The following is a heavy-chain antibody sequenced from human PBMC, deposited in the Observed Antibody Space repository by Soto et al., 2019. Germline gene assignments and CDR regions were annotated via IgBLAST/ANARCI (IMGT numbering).Heavy chain of an antibody. CDR2: IWYDGSNK. V-gene: IGHV3-33*01. J-gene: IGHJ2*01. CDR1: GFTFSSYG. Sequence: QVQLVESGGGVVQPGRSLRLSCAASGFTFSSYGMHWVRQAPGKGLEWVAVIWYDGSNKYYADSVKGRFTISRDNSKNTLYLQMNSLRAEDTAVYYCARDPDSGYDLFWYFDLWGRGTLVTVSS. CDR3: ARDPDSGYDLFWYFDL. D-gene: IGHD5-12*01.